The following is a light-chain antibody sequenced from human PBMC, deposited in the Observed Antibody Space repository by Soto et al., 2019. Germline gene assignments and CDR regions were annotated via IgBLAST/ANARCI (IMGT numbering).Light chain of an antibody. CDR2: EVN. J-gene: IGLJ3*02. V-gene: IGLV2-8*01. CDR1: SSDVGAYNY. Sequence: QSVLTQPPSASGSPGQSVTISCTGTSSDVGAYNYVSWYQQYPGKAPKLMIYEVNKRPSGVPDRFSGSKSGKTASLTVSGLQPEDEADYHCTSYAGSIIWVFGGGTKLTVL. CDR3: TSYAGSIIWV.